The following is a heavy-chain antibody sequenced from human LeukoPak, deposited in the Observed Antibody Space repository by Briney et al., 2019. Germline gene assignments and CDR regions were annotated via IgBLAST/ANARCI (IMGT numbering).Heavy chain of an antibody. CDR2: IWYDGSNK. D-gene: IGHD1-26*01. V-gene: IGHV3-33*01. J-gene: IGHJ3*02. CDR3: ARDGRASVGATPQGGNNDAFDI. Sequence: GRSLRLSCAASGFTFSSYGMHWVRQAPGKGLEWVAVIWYDGSNKYYADSVKGRFTISRDNSKNTLYLQMNSLRAEDTAVYYCARDGRASVGATPQGGNNDAFDIWGQGTMVTVSS. CDR1: GFTFSSYG.